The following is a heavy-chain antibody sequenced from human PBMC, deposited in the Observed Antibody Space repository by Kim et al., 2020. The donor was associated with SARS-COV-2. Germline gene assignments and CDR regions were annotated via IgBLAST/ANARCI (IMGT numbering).Heavy chain of an antibody. Sequence: GGSMRLSCAASGFTFSSYAMSWVRQAPGKGLEWVSAISGSGGSTYYADSVKGRFTISRDNSKNTLYLQMNSLRAEDTAVYYCAKVLGVVVTAINDYWGQGTLVTVSS. CDR3: AKVLGVVVTAINDY. D-gene: IGHD2-21*02. CDR1: GFTFSSYA. V-gene: IGHV3-23*01. CDR2: ISGSGGST. J-gene: IGHJ4*02.